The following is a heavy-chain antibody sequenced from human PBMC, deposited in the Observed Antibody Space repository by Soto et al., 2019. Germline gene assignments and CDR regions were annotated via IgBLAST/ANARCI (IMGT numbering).Heavy chain of an antibody. CDR2: ISYDGSNK. CDR1: GFTFSSYA. CDR3: ARPLWRDDYNWGYFDL. V-gene: IGHV3-30-3*01. J-gene: IGHJ2*01. Sequence: QVQLVESGGGVVQPGRSLRLSCAASGFTFSSYAMHWVRQAPGKGLEWVAVISYDGSNKYYADSVKGRFTNSRDKSKNTLYLQMNSLRAEYTAVYYCARPLWRDDYNWGYFDLWGRGTLVTVSS. D-gene: IGHD4-4*01.